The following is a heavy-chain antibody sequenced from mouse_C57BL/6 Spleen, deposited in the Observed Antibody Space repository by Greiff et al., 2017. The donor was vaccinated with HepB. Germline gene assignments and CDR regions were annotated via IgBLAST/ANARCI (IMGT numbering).Heavy chain of an antibody. CDR3: ARRRETGAFDY. CDR2: IDPSDSYT. Sequence: QVQLQHPGAELVKPGASVKLSCKASGYTFTSYWMQWVKQRPGQGLEWIGEIDPSDSYTNYNQKFKGKATLTVDTSSSTAYMQLSSLTSEDSAVYYCARRRETGAFDYWGQGTTLTVSS. V-gene: IGHV1-50*01. J-gene: IGHJ2*01. CDR1: GYTFTSYW. D-gene: IGHD4-1*01.